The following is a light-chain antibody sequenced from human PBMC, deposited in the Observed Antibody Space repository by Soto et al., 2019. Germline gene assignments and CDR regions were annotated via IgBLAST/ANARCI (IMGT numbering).Light chain of an antibody. CDR1: QCVSSSY. V-gene: IGKV3-20*01. CDR2: GAS. CDR3: QQYGSSPPS. J-gene: IGKJ2*03. Sequence: EIVLTQSPGTLSLSPGERATLSCRASQCVSSSYLAWYQQKPGQAPRLLIYGASSRATGIPDRFSGSGSGTDVTLTISRLEPEDFALYYCQQYGSSPPSFGQGTKLEIK.